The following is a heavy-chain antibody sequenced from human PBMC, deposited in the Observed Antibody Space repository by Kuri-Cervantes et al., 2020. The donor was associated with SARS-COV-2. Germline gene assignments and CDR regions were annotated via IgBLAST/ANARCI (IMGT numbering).Heavy chain of an antibody. CDR1: GFTFSDYY. CDR2: ISSSGSTI. J-gene: IGHJ4*02. V-gene: IGHV3-11*04. D-gene: IGHD3-3*01. CDR3: AKVETANLDY. Sequence: GGSLRLSCAASGFTFSDYYMSWIRQAPGKGLEWVSYISSSGSTIYYADSVKGRFTISRDNSKNSLYLEMNSLRPEDTAVYYCAKVETANLDYWGQGTLVTVSS.